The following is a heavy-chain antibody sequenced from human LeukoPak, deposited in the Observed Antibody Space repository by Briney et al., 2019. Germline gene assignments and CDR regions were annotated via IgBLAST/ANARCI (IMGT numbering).Heavy chain of an antibody. CDR1: GFRFSTFA. V-gene: IGHV3-23*01. Sequence: GGCLRLSCAASGFRFSTFAMSWVRQAPGKGLEWVSGISGSGSATYYADSVKGRFTISRDNSKNTLYLQMNSLRADDKAVYYYAKNNSARDGMDVWGQGTTVTVSS. J-gene: IGHJ6*02. D-gene: IGHD2/OR15-2a*01. CDR3: AKNNSARDGMDV. CDR2: ISGSGSAT.